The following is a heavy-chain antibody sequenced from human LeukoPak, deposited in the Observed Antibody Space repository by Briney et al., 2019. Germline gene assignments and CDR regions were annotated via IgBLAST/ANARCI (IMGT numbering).Heavy chain of an antibody. V-gene: IGHV3-53*01. CDR3: ARDGDYYDSRGDAFDI. Sequence: GGSLRLSCAASGFTVSSNYMSWVRQAPGKGLEWVSVIYSGGSTYYADSVKGRFTISRDNAKNSLYLQMNSLRAEDTAVYYCARDGDYYDSRGDAFDIWGQGAMVTVAS. CDR1: GFTVSSNY. J-gene: IGHJ3*02. CDR2: IYSGGST. D-gene: IGHD3-22*01.